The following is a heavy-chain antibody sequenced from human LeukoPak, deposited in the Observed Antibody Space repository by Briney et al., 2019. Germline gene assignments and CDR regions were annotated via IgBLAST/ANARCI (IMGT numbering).Heavy chain of an antibody. V-gene: IGHV4-61*02. CDR2: IYTSGST. J-gene: IGHJ5*02. CDR1: GGSISSGSYY. Sequence: PSQTLSLTCTVSGGSISSGSYYWSWIRQPAGKGLEWIGRIYTSGSTNYNPSLKSRVTISVDTSKNQFSLRLRSVTAADTAVYFCARGVTAAGSSWGQGTLVTVSS. CDR3: ARGVTAAGSS. D-gene: IGHD6-13*01.